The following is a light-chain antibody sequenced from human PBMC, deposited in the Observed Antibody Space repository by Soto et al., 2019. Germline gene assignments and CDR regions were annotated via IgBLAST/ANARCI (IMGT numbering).Light chain of an antibody. CDR3: SSYAGSNHVV. CDR2: EVS. Sequence: QSALTQPPSASGSPGQSVTISCTGTSSDVGGYNYVSWYQQHPGKAPKLMIYEVSKRPSGVPDRFSGSKSGNTASLTVSGLQAEDEGDYYCSSYAGSNHVVFGGGTKVTVL. V-gene: IGLV2-8*01. CDR1: SSDVGGYNY. J-gene: IGLJ2*01.